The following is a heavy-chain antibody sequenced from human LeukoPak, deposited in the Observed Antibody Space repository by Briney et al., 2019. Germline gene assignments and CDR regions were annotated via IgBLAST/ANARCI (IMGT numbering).Heavy chain of an antibody. D-gene: IGHD6-19*01. J-gene: IGHJ4*02. CDR3: ARHSGSGWQALGY. CDR2: TSYNGNT. V-gene: IGHV1-18*04. Sequence: ASVKVSCKASGYTFSNYGISWVRQAPGLGLEWMGWTSYNGNTNYAQKFQDRVTMTSDTSTTTAYMELRSLESDDTAVYYCARHSGSGWQALGYWGQGTLVTVSS. CDR1: GYTFSNYG.